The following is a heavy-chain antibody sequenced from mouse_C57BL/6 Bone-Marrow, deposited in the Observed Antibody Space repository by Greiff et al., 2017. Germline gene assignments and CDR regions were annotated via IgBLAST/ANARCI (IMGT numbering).Heavy chain of an antibody. D-gene: IGHD1-1*01. CDR2: IYPRSGNT. J-gene: IGHJ2*01. V-gene: IGHV1-81*01. CDR3: ARGFITTVVAFDY. Sequence: QVQLKQSGAELARPGASVKLSCKASGYTFTSYGISWVKQRTGQGLEWIGEIYPRSGNTYYNEKFKGKATLTADKSSSTAYMELRSLTSEDSAVYFCARGFITTVVAFDYWGQGTTLTVSS. CDR1: GYTFTSYG.